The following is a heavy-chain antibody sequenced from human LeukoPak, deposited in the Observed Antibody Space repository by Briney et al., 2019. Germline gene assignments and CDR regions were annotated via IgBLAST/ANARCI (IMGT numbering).Heavy chain of an antibody. Sequence: GESLKISCKGFGYRFTSYWIGWVRQMPGKGLEWMGIIYPGDSDTRYSPSFQGQVTMSADKSISTAYLQWRSLKASDTAIYYCARPKVAAQTQDGFDIWGQGTTVTVSS. V-gene: IGHV5-51*01. CDR2: IYPGDSDT. J-gene: IGHJ3*02. CDR3: ARPKVAAQTQDGFDI. CDR1: GYRFTSYW. D-gene: IGHD2-15*01.